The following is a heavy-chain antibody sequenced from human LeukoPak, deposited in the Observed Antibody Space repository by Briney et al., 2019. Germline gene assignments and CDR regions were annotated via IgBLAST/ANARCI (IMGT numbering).Heavy chain of an antibody. CDR2: INHSGST. D-gene: IGHD2-15*01. CDR3: ARQRGYCGGSCPLVSAFGY. CDR1: GGSFSGYY. V-gene: IGHV4-34*01. Sequence: SETLSLTCAVYGGSFSGYYWSWIRQPPGKGLEWIGEINHSGSTNYNPSLKSRVTISVDTSKNQFSLKLSSVTAADTAVYYCARQRGYCGGSCPLVSAFGYWGQGTLVTVSS. J-gene: IGHJ4*02.